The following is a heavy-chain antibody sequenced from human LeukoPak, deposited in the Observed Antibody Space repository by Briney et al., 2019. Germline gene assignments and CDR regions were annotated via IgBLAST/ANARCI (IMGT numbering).Heavy chain of an antibody. CDR1: GGSISSYY. CDR3: ARGPVGANTIGAFDI. Sequence: SETLSVTCTVSGGSISSYYWSWIRQPPGNGLEWIGYIYYSGSTNYNPSLKSRVTISVDTSKNQFSLKLSSVTAADTAVYYCARGPVGANTIGAFDIWGQGTMVTVSS. J-gene: IGHJ3*02. CDR2: IYYSGST. D-gene: IGHD1-26*01. V-gene: IGHV4-59*01.